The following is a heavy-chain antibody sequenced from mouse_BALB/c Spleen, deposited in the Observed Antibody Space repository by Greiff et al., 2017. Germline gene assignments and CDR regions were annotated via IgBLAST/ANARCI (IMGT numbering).Heavy chain of an antibody. V-gene: IGHV5-6-5*01. CDR1: GFTFSSYA. Sequence: EVKLMESGGGLVKPGGSLKLSCAASGFTFSSYAMSWVRQTPEKRLEWVASISSGGSTYYPDSVKGRFTISRDNARKILYLQMSSLRSEDTAMYYCARGGYYGSSPWFAYWGQGTLVTVSA. CDR3: ARGGYYGSSPWFAY. D-gene: IGHD1-1*01. J-gene: IGHJ3*01. CDR2: ISSGGST.